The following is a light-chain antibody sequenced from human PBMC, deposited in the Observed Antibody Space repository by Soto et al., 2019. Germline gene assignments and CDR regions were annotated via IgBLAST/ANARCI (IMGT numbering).Light chain of an antibody. J-gene: IGLJ3*02. Sequence: QTVVTQEPSLTVSPGGTVTRTCGSSTGAVTSGHHPYWLQQKPGQAPRTLIYHTTNTLSWTPARFSGSLLGGKAALTLSGAQPEDEALYYCLLTYSGPWVFGGGTKLTVL. CDR1: TGAVTSGHH. V-gene: IGLV7-46*01. CDR3: LLTYSGPWV. CDR2: HTT.